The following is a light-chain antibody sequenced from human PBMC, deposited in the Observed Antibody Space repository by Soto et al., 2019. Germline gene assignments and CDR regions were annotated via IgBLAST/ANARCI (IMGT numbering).Light chain of an antibody. V-gene: IGKV3-20*01. J-gene: IGKJ3*01. CDR2: GAS. CDR3: QQYGSSPRT. CDR1: QSVSSIF. Sequence: EIVLTQSPGTLSLSPGERATLSCRASQSVSSIFLAWYQQKPGQAPRLLIYGASSRATGIPDRFSGSGSGTDFTLTISRLEPEDFAVYYCQQYGSSPRTFGPGTTVDI.